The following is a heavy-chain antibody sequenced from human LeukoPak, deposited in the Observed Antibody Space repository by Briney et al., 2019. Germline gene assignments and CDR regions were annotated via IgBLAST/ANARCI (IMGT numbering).Heavy chain of an antibody. CDR3: ARDNNWNYPDY. D-gene: IGHD1-7*01. CDR1: GFTFSNHW. Sequence: GGSLRLSCAASGFTFSNHWMYWVSQAPGKGLVWVSRISGDGSSTRYADSVKGRFTISRDNAKNTLFLQMNSLRAEDTAVYFCARDNNWNYPDYWGQGTLVTVSS. J-gene: IGHJ4*02. V-gene: IGHV3-74*01. CDR2: ISGDGSST.